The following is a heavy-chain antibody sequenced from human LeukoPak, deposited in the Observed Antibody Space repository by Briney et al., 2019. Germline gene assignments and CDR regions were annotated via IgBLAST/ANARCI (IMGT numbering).Heavy chain of an antibody. Sequence: ASVKVSCKASGYTFTSYGVSWVRQAPGQGLEWMGWISAYNGNTNYAQKLQGRVTMTTDTSTSTAYMELRSLRSDDTAVYYCARGVVGEYCSSTSCYSLPYAFDIWGQGTMVTVSS. V-gene: IGHV1-18*01. CDR2: ISAYNGNT. J-gene: IGHJ3*02. D-gene: IGHD2-2*01. CDR1: GYTFTSYG. CDR3: ARGVVGEYCSSTSCYSLPYAFDI.